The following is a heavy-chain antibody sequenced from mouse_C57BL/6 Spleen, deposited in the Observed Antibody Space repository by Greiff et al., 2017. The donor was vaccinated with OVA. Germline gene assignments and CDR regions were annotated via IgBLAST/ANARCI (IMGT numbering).Heavy chain of an antibody. CDR1: GYSFTDYN. J-gene: IGHJ2*01. V-gene: IGHV1-39*01. Sequence: VQLKESGPELVKPGASVKISCKASGYSFTDYNMNWVKQSNGKSLEWIGVINPNYGTTSYNQKFKGKATLTVDQSSSTAYMQLNSLTSEDSAVYYCATSRDYDYDADYFDYWGQGTTLTVSS. CDR3: ATSRDYDYDADYFDY. CDR2: INPNYGTT. D-gene: IGHD2-4*01.